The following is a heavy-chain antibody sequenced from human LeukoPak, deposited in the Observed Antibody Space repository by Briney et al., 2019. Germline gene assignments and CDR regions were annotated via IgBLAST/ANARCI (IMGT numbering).Heavy chain of an antibody. J-gene: IGHJ6*03. D-gene: IGHD6-6*01. V-gene: IGHV1-2*02. CDR3: ARGVGQLVPGYWYYYYYMDV. CDR2: INPNSGGT. Sequence: ASVKVPCKASGYTFTGYYMHWVRQAPGQGLEWMGWINPNSGGTNYAQKFQGRVTMTRDTSISTAYMELSRLRSDDTAVYYCARGVGQLVPGYWYYYYYMDVWGKGTTVTVSS. CDR1: GYTFTGYY.